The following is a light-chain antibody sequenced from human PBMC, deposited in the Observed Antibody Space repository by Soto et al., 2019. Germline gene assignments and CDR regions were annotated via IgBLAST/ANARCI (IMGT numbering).Light chain of an antibody. Sequence: DIQITHSPSSLSTSVGDRVTITFQASQDISNYLTWYQQKPGKAPKVLIYGASNLETGVPSRFSGSGSGTDFTFTISSLQPEDIATYYCQQYDNLPLTLGGGTKVDIK. J-gene: IGKJ4*01. V-gene: IGKV1-33*01. CDR3: QQYDNLPLT. CDR2: GAS. CDR1: QDISNY.